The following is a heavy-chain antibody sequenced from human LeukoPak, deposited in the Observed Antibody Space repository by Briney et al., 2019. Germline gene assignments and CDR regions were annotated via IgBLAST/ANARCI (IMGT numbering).Heavy chain of an antibody. Sequence: GGSLRLSCAASGFTFSRHAMHWVRRAPGKGLELVSSISRNGDSTGYGNSAKGRFTISRDNSKNTLYLQMGSLRIEDMAIYYCARSSGDFDHYYGMDVWARGPRSPSP. CDR1: GFTFSRHA. CDR3: ARSSGDFDHYYGMDV. V-gene: IGHV3-64*01. D-gene: IGHD1-26*01. J-gene: IGHJ6*02. CDR2: ISRNGDST.